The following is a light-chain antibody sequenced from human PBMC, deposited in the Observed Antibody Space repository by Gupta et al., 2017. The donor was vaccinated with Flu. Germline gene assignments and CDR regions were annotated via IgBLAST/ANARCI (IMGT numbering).Light chain of an antibody. Sequence: EIVLTQSPATLSLSPGERATLSCRATQSVGNTYLAWYQRKPGQAPSLLIYASSTRATGIPGRFSGSGSGTDYSLTITRLEPEDFAVYYCQQYGSSSWTFGQGTKVEIK. CDR1: QSVGNTY. V-gene: IGKV3-20*01. CDR3: QQYGSSSWT. CDR2: ASS. J-gene: IGKJ1*01.